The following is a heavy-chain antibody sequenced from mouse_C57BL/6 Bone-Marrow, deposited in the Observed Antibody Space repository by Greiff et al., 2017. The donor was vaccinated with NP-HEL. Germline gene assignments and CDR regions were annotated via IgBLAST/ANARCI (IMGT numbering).Heavy chain of an antibody. CDR1: GFTFTSYW. V-gene: IGHV1-55*01. D-gene: IGHD3-3*01. Sequence: VQLQQSGAELVKPGASVKISCKASGFTFTSYWITWVKLRPGQGLEWIGDICTGSGSTNYNEKFKGKATLTVDTTSSTAYMQRSSLTSDDSAVYYRASLDQRALDYWGQGTTLTVSS. CDR2: ICTGSGST. J-gene: IGHJ4*01. CDR3: ASLDQRALDY.